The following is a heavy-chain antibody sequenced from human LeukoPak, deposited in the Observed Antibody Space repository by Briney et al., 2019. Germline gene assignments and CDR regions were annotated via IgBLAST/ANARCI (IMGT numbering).Heavy chain of an antibody. CDR1: GGSISSYY. Sequence: SETLSLTCTVSGGSISSYYWSWIRQPPGKGLEWIGYIYYSGSTNYNPSLKSRVTISVDTSKNQFSLKLSSVTAADTAVYYCARSWGRATYYFDYWGQGTLVTVSS. V-gene: IGHV4-59*01. J-gene: IGHJ4*02. CDR3: ARSWGRATYYFDY. D-gene: IGHD7-27*01. CDR2: IYYSGST.